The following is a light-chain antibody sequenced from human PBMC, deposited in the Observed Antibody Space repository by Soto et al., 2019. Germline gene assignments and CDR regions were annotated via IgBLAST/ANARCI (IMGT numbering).Light chain of an antibody. CDR3: QQYGSSPET. Sequence: EIVLTQSPGTLSLSPGERATLSCRASQSVSSSYLAWYQQKPGQAPRLLIYGASSRATGIPARFSGSGSGTDFTLTSRRLEPEDFAVYYCQQYGSSPETFGQGTKLEIK. J-gene: IGKJ2*01. CDR1: QSVSSSY. CDR2: GAS. V-gene: IGKV3-20*01.